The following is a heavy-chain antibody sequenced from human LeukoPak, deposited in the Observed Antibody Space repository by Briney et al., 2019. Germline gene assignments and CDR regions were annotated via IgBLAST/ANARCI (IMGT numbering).Heavy chain of an antibody. V-gene: IGHV4-34*01. J-gene: IGHJ4*02. CDR3: ARGRNY. Sequence: SETLSLTCAVYGGSFSGYYWSWIRQPPGKGLEWIGEINHSGSTNYNPSLKCRVTISVDTSKNQFSLKLSSVTAADTAVYYCARGRNYWGQGTLVTVSS. CDR2: INHSGST. CDR1: GGSFSGYY.